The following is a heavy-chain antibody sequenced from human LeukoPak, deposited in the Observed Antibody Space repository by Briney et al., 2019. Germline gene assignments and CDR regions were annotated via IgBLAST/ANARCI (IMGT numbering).Heavy chain of an antibody. CDR1: GGSISSYY. CDR3: ARLYYDILTGGGYYYGMDV. D-gene: IGHD3-9*01. V-gene: IGHV4-59*08. CDR2: IYYSGST. J-gene: IGHJ6*02. Sequence: SETLSLTCTVSGGSISSYYWSWIRQPPGKGLEWIGYIYYSGSTNYNPSLKSRVTISVDTSKNQFSLKLSSVTAADTAVYYCARLYYDILTGGGYYYGMDVWGQGTTVTVSS.